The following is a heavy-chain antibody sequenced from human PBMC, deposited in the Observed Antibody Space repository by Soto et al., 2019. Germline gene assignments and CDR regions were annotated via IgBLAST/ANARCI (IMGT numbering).Heavy chain of an antibody. CDR3: ARHAGNLCTIASCDSSIGHNWFAP. V-gene: IGHV1-18*01. J-gene: IGHJ5*02. CDR2: ISAYSGNT. D-gene: IGHD2-2*01. CDR1: GYTFTSYG. Sequence: QVHLVQSGAEVKKPGASVKVSCQASGYTFTSYGISWVRQAPGQDLEWMGWISAYSGNTNFAREFWGMVTMTPDPSTGTFYMELGSLKSDDTALYYCARHAGNLCTIASCDSSIGHNWFAPWGQGTLVTVSS.